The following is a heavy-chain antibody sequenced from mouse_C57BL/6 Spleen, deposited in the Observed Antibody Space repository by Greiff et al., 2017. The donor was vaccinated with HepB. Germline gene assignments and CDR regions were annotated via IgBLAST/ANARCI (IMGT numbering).Heavy chain of an antibody. Sequence: EVQLQQSGPELVKPGASVEIPCKASGYTFTDYNMDWVKQSHGKSLEWIGDINPNNGGTIYNQKFKGKATLTVDKSSSTAYMELRSLTSEDTAVYYCARSLYYYGSSWGYFDVWGTGTTVTVSS. CDR3: ARSLYYYGSSWGYFDV. CDR2: INPNNGGT. CDR1: GYTFTDYN. V-gene: IGHV1-18*01. D-gene: IGHD1-1*01. J-gene: IGHJ1*03.